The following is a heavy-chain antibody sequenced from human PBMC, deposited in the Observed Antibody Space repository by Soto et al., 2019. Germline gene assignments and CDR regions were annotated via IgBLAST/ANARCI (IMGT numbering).Heavy chain of an antibody. CDR1: GCTFSSYA. CDR3: AIHRGAIPVTTIIDY. V-gene: IGHV3-23*01. Sequence: PGGSLRLSCAASGCTFSSYAMSWVRQAPGKGLEWVSAISGSGGSTYYADSVKGRFTISGDNSKNTLYLQMNSLRAEDTAVYYRAIHRGAIPVTTIIDYWGQGTLVTVSS. J-gene: IGHJ4*02. D-gene: IGHD4-17*01. CDR2: ISGSGGST.